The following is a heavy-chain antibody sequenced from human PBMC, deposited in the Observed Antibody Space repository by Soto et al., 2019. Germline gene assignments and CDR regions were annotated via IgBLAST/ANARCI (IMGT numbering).Heavy chain of an antibody. CDR3: ARGNALDV. D-gene: IGHD3-10*01. J-gene: IGHJ3*01. Sequence: QGQLQQSGPGLVKPSQTLSLTCAISGDSVSSDITSWNWIRQSPSRGLEWLGRTYYRSKWFHDYAASVKSRITINPDTSKNQFSLELNSMTPEDTAVYYCARGNALDVWVRGTVVTVSS. V-gene: IGHV6-1*01. CDR1: GDSVSSDITS. CDR2: TYYRSKWFH.